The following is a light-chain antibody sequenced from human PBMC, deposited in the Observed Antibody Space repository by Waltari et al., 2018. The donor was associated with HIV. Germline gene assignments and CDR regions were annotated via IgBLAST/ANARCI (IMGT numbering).Light chain of an antibody. CDR2: EVN. CDR1: SSDVGSYNL. V-gene: IGLV2-23*02. J-gene: IGLJ2*01. Sequence: QSALTQPASVSGSPGQSITMSCTGTSSDVGSYNLVSWYQQHPAKAPKPIIYEVNKRPPGITNRFSGFKSGNTASLTITGLQAEDEADYHCCSYAIGGTFVFGGGTKVTVL. CDR3: CSYAIGGTFV.